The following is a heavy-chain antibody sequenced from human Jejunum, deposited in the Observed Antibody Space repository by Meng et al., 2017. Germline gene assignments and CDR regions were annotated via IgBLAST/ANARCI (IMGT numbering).Heavy chain of an antibody. CDR1: GSTFSTLA. D-gene: IGHD2/OR15-2a*01. CDR2: VSHSGGGTT. CDR3: GRDLGGFYGV. J-gene: IGHJ4*02. V-gene: IGHV3-23*01. Sequence: EVQLLESGGGLVQPGGSLILSCAATGSTFSTLAMTWVRRAPGKGLEWVSTVSHSGGGTTNYADSVRGRFTIYRDNAESTLYLQMNSLTAEDMGVYYCGRDLGGFYGVWGRGALVTVSS.